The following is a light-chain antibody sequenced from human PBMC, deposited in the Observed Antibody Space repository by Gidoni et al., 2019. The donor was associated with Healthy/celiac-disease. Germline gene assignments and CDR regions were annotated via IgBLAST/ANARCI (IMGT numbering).Light chain of an antibody. Sequence: EIWLTQSPGTLSLSPGEKATLSCRASQSVSSSYLAWYQQKPGQAPRLLIYGASSMATGIPDRFSGSGSGTDFTLTISRLEPEDFAVYYCQQYGSSLWTFGQGTKVEIK. CDR2: GAS. CDR1: QSVSSSY. CDR3: QQYGSSLWT. J-gene: IGKJ1*01. V-gene: IGKV3-20*01.